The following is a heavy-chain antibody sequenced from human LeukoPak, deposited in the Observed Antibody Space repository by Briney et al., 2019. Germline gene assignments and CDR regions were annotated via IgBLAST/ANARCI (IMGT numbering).Heavy chain of an antibody. Sequence: SVKVSCKASGGTFSSYAISWVRQAPGQGLEWMGGIIPIFGTANYAQKFQGRVTITADESTSTAYMELSSLRSGDTAVYYCARAPGYSSSWANWFDPWGQGTLVTVSS. CDR1: GGTFSSYA. CDR2: IIPIFGTA. J-gene: IGHJ5*02. V-gene: IGHV1-69*13. D-gene: IGHD6-13*01. CDR3: ARAPGYSSSWANWFDP.